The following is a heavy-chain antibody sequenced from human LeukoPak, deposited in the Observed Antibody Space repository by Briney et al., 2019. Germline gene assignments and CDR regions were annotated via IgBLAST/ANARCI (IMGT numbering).Heavy chain of an antibody. CDR3: AKDRERWPPGRYFDY. V-gene: IGHV3-33*06. J-gene: IGHJ4*02. D-gene: IGHD5-24*01. CDR2: IWYDGSNK. CDR1: GFTFSSYW. Sequence: GGSLRLSCAASGFTFSSYWMSWVRQAPGKGLEWVAVIWYDGSNKYYADSVKGRFTISRDNSKNTLYLQMNSLRAEDTAVYYCAKDRERWPPGRYFDYWGQGTLVTVSS.